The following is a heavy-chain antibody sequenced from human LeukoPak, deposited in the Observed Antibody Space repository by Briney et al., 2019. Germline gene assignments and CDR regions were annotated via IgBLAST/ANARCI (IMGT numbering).Heavy chain of an antibody. J-gene: IGHJ5*02. Sequence: SETLSLTCTVSGGSISSSSYYWGWIRQPSGKGLEWIGSIYYSGSTYYNPSLKSRVTISVDTSKNQFSLKLSSVTAADTAVYYCASEGYQLGWFDPWGQGTLVTVSS. CDR1: GGSISSSSYY. D-gene: IGHD2-2*01. CDR3: ASEGYQLGWFDP. CDR2: IYYSGST. V-gene: IGHV4-39*01.